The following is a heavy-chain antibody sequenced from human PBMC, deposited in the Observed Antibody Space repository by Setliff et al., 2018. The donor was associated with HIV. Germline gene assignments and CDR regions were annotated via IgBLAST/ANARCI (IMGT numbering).Heavy chain of an antibody. V-gene: IGHV4-4*09. Sequence: SETLSLTCSLSGGSISFYYWNWLRQTPGKGLEWIAYTFDNGNTHYNPSLESLVTLSFDTSKNQFSLRLSSVTAADTAVYYCATGPVCYHDWGQGTLVTVSS. CDR3: ATGPVCYHD. D-gene: IGHD2-8*01. CDR1: GGSISFYY. CDR2: TFDNGNT. J-gene: IGHJ4*02.